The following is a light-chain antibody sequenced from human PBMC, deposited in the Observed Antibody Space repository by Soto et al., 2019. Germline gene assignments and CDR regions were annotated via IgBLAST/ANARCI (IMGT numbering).Light chain of an antibody. CDR2: GAS. V-gene: IGKV3-20*01. CDR3: QQYGSSPPIT. J-gene: IGKJ5*01. Sequence: EIVLTQSPGTLSLSPGERATLSCRASQSFSSSYLAWYQQKPGQAPRLLIYGASSRATGIPDRFSGSGSGTEFTLTISRLEPEDFAVYYCQQYGSSPPITFGQGKRLEIK. CDR1: QSFSSSY.